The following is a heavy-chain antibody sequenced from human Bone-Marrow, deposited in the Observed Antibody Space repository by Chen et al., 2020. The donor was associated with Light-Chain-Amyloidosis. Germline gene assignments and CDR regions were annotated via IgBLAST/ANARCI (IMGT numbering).Heavy chain of an antibody. CDR2: IYPDDSDA. CDR3: ARRRDGYNFDY. V-gene: IGHV5-51*01. D-gene: IGHD5-12*01. J-gene: IGHJ4*02. Sequence: EVQLEQSGPEVKKPGESLKTSCTGSGYTLPNYWIGWVRQMPGKGLEWMGVIYPDDSDARYSPSFEGQVTISADKSITTAYLQWRSLKASDTAMYYCARRRDGYNFDYWGQGTLVTVSS. CDR1: GYTLPNYW.